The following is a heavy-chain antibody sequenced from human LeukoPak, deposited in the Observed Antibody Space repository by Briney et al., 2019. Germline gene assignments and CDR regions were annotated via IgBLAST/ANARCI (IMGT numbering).Heavy chain of an antibody. V-gene: IGHV1-8*01. J-gene: IGHJ5*02. D-gene: IGHD6-6*01. CDR3: ARAIIADRRGSWFDP. Sequence: ASVKVSCKASGYSFTSHDINWVRQATGQGLEWMGWMNPNSGNTGYAQKFRGRVTITRNTSITTAYMELSSLRSEDTAVYYCARAIIADRRGSWFDPWGQGTLVTVSS. CDR2: MNPNSGNT. CDR1: GYSFTSHD.